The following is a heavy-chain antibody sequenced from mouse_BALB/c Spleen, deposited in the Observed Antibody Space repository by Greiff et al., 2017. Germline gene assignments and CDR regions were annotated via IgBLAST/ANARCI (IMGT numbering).Heavy chain of an antibody. CDR2: ISSGGGST. Sequence: EVHLVESGGGLVKPGGSLKLSCAASGFAFSSYDMSWVRQTPEKRLEWVAYISSGGGSTYYPDTVKGRFTISRDNAKNTLYLQMSSLKSEDTAMYYCARQEITTATYYFDYWGQGTTLTVSS. V-gene: IGHV5-12-1*01. CDR3: ARQEITTATYYFDY. J-gene: IGHJ2*01. D-gene: IGHD1-2*01. CDR1: GFAFSSYD.